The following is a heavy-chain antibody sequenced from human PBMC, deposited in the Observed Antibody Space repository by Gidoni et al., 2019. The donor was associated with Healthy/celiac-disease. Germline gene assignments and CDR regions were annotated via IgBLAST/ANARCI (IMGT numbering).Heavy chain of an antibody. D-gene: IGHD6-6*01. Sequence: EVQLVQSGAEVKKPGESLTISCKGSGYSFTSYWLGWVRQMPGKGLEWMGSIYPGDYDTRYSPAFQGQGTSSADKSISTAYLQWSSMKASDTAMYYCARLEYSAVDYWGQGTLVTVSS. CDR3: ARLEYSAVDY. J-gene: IGHJ4*02. CDR1: GYSFTSYW. CDR2: IYPGDYDT. V-gene: IGHV5-51*01.